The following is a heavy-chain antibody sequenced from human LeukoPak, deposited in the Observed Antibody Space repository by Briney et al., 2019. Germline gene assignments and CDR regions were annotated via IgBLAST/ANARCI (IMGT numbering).Heavy chain of an antibody. CDR3: ARDYRYCSSTSCYQTNWFDP. CDR1: GYTFTSYG. CDR2: ISAYNGNT. V-gene: IGHV1-18*01. J-gene: IGHJ5*02. Sequence: GASVKVSCKASGYTFTSYGISWVRQAPGQGLEWMGWISAYNGNTNYAQKLQGRVTMTTDTSTSTAYMELRSLRSDDTAVYYCARDYRYCSSTSCYQTNWFDPWGQGTLVTVSS. D-gene: IGHD2-2*01.